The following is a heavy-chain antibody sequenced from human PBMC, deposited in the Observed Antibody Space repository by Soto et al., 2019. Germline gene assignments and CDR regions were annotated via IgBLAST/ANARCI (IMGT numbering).Heavy chain of an antibody. D-gene: IGHD2-15*01. CDR3: ARTPDI. V-gene: IGHV4-30-2*01. Sequence: QLQLQESGSGLVKPSQTLSLTCAVSGGSISSGGSSWSWIRQPPWKGLEWIGYIYHSGSTYYTPSLKSRVNIAVDRYKNQFSLKLSSVTAADTAVYYCARTPDIWGQGTRVTVSS. J-gene: IGHJ3*02. CDR1: GGSISSGGSS. CDR2: IYHSGST.